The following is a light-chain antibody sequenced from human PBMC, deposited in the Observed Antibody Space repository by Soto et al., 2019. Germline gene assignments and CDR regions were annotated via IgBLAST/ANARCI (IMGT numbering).Light chain of an antibody. Sequence: EIVLTPSPAILSLSPGERATLSCRASQSGSNYLAWYQQKPGQAPRLLIYDASNRATGIPARFSGRGSGTDFTLTISSLEPEDFAVYYCQQRSNGPLLTFGGGTKVAIK. CDR2: DAS. CDR1: QSGSNY. J-gene: IGKJ4*01. CDR3: QQRSNGPLLT. V-gene: IGKV3-11*01.